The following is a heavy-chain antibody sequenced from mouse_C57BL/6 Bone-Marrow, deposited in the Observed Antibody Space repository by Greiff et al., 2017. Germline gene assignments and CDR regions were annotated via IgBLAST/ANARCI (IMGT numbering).Heavy chain of an antibody. CDR3: ARDRDPRDFYWYFDV. Sequence: EVMLVESEGGLVQPGSSMKLSCTASGFTFSDYYMAWVRQVPEKGLEWVANINYDGSSTYYLDSLKSRFIISRDNAKNILYLQMSSLKSEDTATYYCARDRDPRDFYWYFDVWGTGTTVTVSS. D-gene: IGHD3-1*01. CDR2: INYDGSST. J-gene: IGHJ1*03. CDR1: GFTFSDYY. V-gene: IGHV5-16*01.